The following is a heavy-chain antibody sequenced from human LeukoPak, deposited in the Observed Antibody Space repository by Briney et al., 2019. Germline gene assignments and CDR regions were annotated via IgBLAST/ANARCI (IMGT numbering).Heavy chain of an antibody. CDR1: GYTVSRNY. CDR3: ARDRCSGGSCHPHYGMDV. CDR2: IYSGGST. D-gene: IGHD2-15*01. Sequence: GGSLRLSCAASGYTVSRNYMSWVRQAPGKGLEWVSVIYSGGSTYYADSVKGRFTISRDNSKNTLYLQMNSLRAEDTAVYYCARDRCSGGSCHPHYGMDVWGQGTTVTVSS. J-gene: IGHJ6*02. V-gene: IGHV3-66*01.